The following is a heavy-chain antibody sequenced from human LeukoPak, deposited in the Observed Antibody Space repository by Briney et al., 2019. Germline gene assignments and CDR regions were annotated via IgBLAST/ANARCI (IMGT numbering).Heavy chain of an antibody. CDR2: ISAYNGKT. Sequence: ASVKVSCKASGYTFTSYGISWVRQAPGQGLEWMGWISAYNGKTNYAQKLQGRVTMTTDTSTSTAYMELRSLRSDDTAVYYCARDPTPRTYSRGPYYYYYGMDVWGKGTTVTVSS. J-gene: IGHJ6*04. V-gene: IGHV1-18*04. CDR1: GYTFTSYG. CDR3: ARDPTPRTYSRGPYYYYYGMDV. D-gene: IGHD4-11*01.